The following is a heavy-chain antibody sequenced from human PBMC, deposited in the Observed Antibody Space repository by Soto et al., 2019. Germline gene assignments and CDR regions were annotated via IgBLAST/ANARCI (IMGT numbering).Heavy chain of an antibody. CDR2: INSDGSST. V-gene: IGHV3-74*01. Sequence: EVQLVESGGGLVQPGGSLRLSCAASGFMYSTYWMHWVRQAPGKGLVWVSRINSDGSSTDYADSVKGRFTISRDNAKNTLYLQMNTLRAEDTAVYYCTRVRIAAAGPYYWGQGTLVTVSS. CDR1: GFMYSTYW. J-gene: IGHJ4*02. CDR3: TRVRIAAAGPYY. D-gene: IGHD6-13*01.